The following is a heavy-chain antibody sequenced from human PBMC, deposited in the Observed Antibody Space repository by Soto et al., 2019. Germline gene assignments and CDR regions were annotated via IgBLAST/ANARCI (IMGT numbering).Heavy chain of an antibody. Sequence: QVQLQQWGAGLLKPSETLSLTCAVYGGSFSGYYWSWIRQPPGKGLEWIGEIKHSGSTNYNPSLKSRVTISVDTSKDQFSLKLSSVTAADTAVYYCARQYYYDSSGYSDDAFDISGQGTMVTGSS. CDR3: ARQYYYDSSGYSDDAFDI. J-gene: IGHJ3*02. CDR2: IKHSGST. V-gene: IGHV4-34*01. D-gene: IGHD3-22*01. CDR1: GGSFSGYY.